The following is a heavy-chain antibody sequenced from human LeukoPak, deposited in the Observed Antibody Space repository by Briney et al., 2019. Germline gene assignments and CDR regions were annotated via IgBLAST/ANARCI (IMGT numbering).Heavy chain of an antibody. CDR2: ISGSTTNT. Sequence: GGSLRLSCAASGFTFSDNYMSWIRQAPERGLEWVSYISGSTTNTNYADSVRGRFTVSRDNAKNALYLQMDSLTVEDTAIYYCIKNTRTPTYWGQGVLVTVSS. J-gene: IGHJ4*02. CDR3: IKNTRTPTY. V-gene: IGHV3-11*06. CDR1: GFTFSDNY. D-gene: IGHD1-14*01.